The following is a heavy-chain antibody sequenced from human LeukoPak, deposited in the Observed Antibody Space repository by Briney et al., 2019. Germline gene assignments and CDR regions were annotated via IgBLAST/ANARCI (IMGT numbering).Heavy chain of an antibody. CDR2: MNPNSGNT. J-gene: IGHJ4*02. D-gene: IGHD5-12*01. CDR3: ARALVATIGFDY. Sequence: GASVKVSCKASGYTFTSYDINWVRQAPGQGLEWMGWMNPNSGNTGYAQRFQSRGTMTRNTSISTAYMELSSLRSEDTAVYYCARALVATIGFDYWGQGTLVTVSS. V-gene: IGHV1-8*01. CDR1: GYTFTSYD.